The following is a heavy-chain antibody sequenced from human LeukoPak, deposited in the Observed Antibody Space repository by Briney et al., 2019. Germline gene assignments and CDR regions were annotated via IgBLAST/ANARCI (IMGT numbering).Heavy chain of an antibody. CDR3: ARSYSSTPQYYYYYYMDV. D-gene: IGHD6-13*01. CDR2: IKQDGSEK. Sequence: GGSLRLSCAASGFTFSSYWMSWVRQAPGKGLEWVANIKQDGSEKYYVDSVKGRFTISRDNAKNSLYLQMNSLRAEDTAVYYCARSYSSTPQYYYYYYMDVWGKGTTVTVSS. V-gene: IGHV3-7*01. J-gene: IGHJ6*03. CDR1: GFTFSSYW.